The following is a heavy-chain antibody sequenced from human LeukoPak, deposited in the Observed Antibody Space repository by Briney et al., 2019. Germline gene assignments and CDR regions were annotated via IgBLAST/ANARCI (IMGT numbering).Heavy chain of an antibody. CDR1: EFTFTNYW. D-gene: IGHD1-14*01. CDR2: IDNDGSDS. V-gene: IGHV3-74*01. J-gene: IGHJ3*02. Sequence: GGSLRLSCAASEFTFTNYWMHWVRQAPGEGLVWVSRIDNDGSDSIYADSVKGRFTISRDNAKNTVYLQMHGLRADDTAVYYCARGGYHHGFDIWGQGTMVTVSS. CDR3: ARGGYHHGFDI.